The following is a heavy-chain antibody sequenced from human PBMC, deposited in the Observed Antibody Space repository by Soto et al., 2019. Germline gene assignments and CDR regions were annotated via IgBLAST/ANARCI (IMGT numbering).Heavy chain of an antibody. J-gene: IGHJ4*02. CDR2: ISSSSSYI. Sequence: GGSLRLSCAASGFTFSSYSMNWVRQAPGKGLEWVSSISSSSSYIYYADSVRGRFTISRDNAKNSLYLQMNSLRAEDTAVYYCAVPPPPPYYDFWSGYLKGQRTIDYWGLGTLVTVSS. CDR1: GFTFSSYS. V-gene: IGHV3-21*01. D-gene: IGHD3-3*01. CDR3: AVPPPPPYYDFWSGYLKGQRTIDY.